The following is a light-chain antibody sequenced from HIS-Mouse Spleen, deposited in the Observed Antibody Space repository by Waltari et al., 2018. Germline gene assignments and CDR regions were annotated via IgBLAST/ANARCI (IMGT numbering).Light chain of an antibody. CDR1: ALPKKY. J-gene: IGLJ2*01. Sequence: SYELTQPPSVSVSPGQTARITCSGDALPKKYAYWYPQRSGQAPVRVIYQDSKRPSGVPERFSGSSSGTMATLTIRGAQVEDEADYYCYSTDSSGNHRVFGGGTKLTVL. V-gene: IGLV3-10*01. CDR2: QDS. CDR3: YSTDSSGNHRV.